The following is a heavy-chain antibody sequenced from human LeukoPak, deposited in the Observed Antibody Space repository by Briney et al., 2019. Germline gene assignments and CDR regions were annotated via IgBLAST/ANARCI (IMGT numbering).Heavy chain of an antibody. D-gene: IGHD2-21*01. CDR1: RGTFSSYA. V-gene: IGHV1-69*04. CDR3: ARGPLRVMSGFDY. Sequence: SVKVSCKASRGTFSSYAISWVRQAPGQGLEWMGRIIPILGIANYAQKFQGRVTITADKSTSTAYMELSSLRSEDTAVYYCARGPLRVMSGFDYWGQGTLVTVSS. CDR2: IIPILGIA. J-gene: IGHJ4*02.